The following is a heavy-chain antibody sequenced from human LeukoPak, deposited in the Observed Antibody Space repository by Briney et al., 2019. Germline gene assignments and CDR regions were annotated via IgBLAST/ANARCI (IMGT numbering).Heavy chain of an antibody. D-gene: IGHD6-13*01. J-gene: IGHJ6*02. V-gene: IGHV4-59*01. CDR2: IYYSGST. Sequence: PSETLSLTCTVSGGSISSYYWSWIRQPPGKGLEWIGYIYYSGSTNYNPSLKSRVTISVDTSKNQFSLKLSSVTAADTAVYYCARAGQLAPYGMDVWGQGTTVTVSS. CDR3: ARAGQLAPYGMDV. CDR1: GGSISSYY.